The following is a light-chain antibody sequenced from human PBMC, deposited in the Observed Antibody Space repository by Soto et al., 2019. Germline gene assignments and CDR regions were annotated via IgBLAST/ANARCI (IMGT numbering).Light chain of an antibody. V-gene: IGKV3-20*01. Sequence: EIVLTQSPGTLSFSPGERATLSCRASQSVGSNFLAWYQQKPGRAPRLLIYGASSRATGIPDRFSGSGSGTDFTLTISRLEPEDFAVYYCQHYGSSPWTFGQGTEVEIK. J-gene: IGKJ1*01. CDR3: QHYGSSPWT. CDR1: QSVGSNF. CDR2: GAS.